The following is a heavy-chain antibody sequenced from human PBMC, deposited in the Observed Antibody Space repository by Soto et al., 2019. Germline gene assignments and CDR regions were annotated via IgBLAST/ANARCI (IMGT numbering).Heavy chain of an antibody. V-gene: IGHV4-30-2*01. J-gene: IGHJ4*02. Sequence: TLSLPCTVSGASITFGGYSWSWIRQTPGKGLEWIGYINHLETTFYNPSFESRLTLSIDRAKNQFSLKLHSMSAADRAVYFCARGGGSDSFDYWGQGSLVTVSS. CDR3: ARGGGSDSFDY. D-gene: IGHD1-26*01. CDR1: GASITFGGYS. CDR2: INHLETT.